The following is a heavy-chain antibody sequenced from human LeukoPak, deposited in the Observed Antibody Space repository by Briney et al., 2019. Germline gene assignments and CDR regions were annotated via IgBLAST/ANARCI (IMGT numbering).Heavy chain of an antibody. CDR2: ISGSGGST. D-gene: IGHD6-13*01. CDR1: GFTFSSYG. CDR3: AKDQMAYSSSHDY. V-gene: IGHV3-23*01. J-gene: IGHJ4*02. Sequence: PGGSLRLSCAASGFTFSSYGMSWVRQAPGRGLEWVSAISGSGGSTYYADSVKGRFTISRDNSKNTLYLQMNSLRAEDTAVYYCAKDQMAYSSSHDYWGQGTLVTVSS.